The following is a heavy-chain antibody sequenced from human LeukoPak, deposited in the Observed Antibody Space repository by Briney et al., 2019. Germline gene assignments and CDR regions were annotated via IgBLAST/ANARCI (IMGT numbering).Heavy chain of an antibody. J-gene: IGHJ4*02. CDR3: AKGGKWDVTPFDY. Sequence: GGSLRLSCAASGFTFSSYGMHWVRQAPGKGLEWVAVIWYDGSNKYYTDSVKGRFTISRDNSKNTLYLQVNSLRAEDTAVYYCAKGGKWDVTPFDYWGQGTLVTVSS. V-gene: IGHV3-33*06. CDR2: IWYDGSNK. CDR1: GFTFSSYG. D-gene: IGHD1-26*01.